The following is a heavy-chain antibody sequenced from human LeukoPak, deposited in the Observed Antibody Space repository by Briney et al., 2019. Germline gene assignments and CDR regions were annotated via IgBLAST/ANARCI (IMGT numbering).Heavy chain of an antibody. D-gene: IGHD3-22*01. Sequence: QAGGSLRLSCAASGFTFSSYGMHWVRQAPGKGLEWVAVISYDGSNKYYADSVKGRFTISRDNSKNTLYLQMNSLRAEDTAVYHCAKHDSSGIFDYWGQGTLVTVSS. CDR2: ISYDGSNK. J-gene: IGHJ4*02. CDR1: GFTFSSYG. CDR3: AKHDSSGIFDY. V-gene: IGHV3-30*18.